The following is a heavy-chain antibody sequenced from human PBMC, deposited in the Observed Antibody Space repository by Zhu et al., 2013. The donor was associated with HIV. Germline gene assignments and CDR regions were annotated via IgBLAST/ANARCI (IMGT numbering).Heavy chain of an antibody. CDR3: ATYAAAAPGPRDPYFYYGMDV. CDR2: IIPILGLT. Sequence: QVQLVQSGAEVKKPGSSVKVSCKASGGTFSTYSINWVRQAPGQGLEWMGRIIPILGLTNYAQNFQGRVTISADKFTSTAYMELSSLTSEDSAVFYCATYAAAAPGPRDPYFYYGMDVWGQGTTAPSP. J-gene: IGHJ6*02. D-gene: IGHD6-13*01. V-gene: IGHV1-69*02. CDR1: GGTFSTYS.